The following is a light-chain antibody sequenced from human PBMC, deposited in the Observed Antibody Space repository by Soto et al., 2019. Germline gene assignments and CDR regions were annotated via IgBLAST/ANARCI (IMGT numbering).Light chain of an antibody. CDR3: QHYHTYPWT. CDR2: DVS. J-gene: IGKJ1*01. Sequence: DIQMTQSPSTLSASVGDKVTITCRASQTITRWLAWHQQKPGKAPKLLKYDVSTLKTGVPPRFSGSGSGTEFTLTISSLQPDDFATYSCQHYHTYPWTFGQGTKVEV. V-gene: IGKV1-5*01. CDR1: QTITRW.